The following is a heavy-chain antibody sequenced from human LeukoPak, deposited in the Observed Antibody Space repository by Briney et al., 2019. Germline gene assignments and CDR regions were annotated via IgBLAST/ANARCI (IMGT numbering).Heavy chain of an antibody. J-gene: IGHJ4*02. CDR3: ARGVVAITMIVVVITRGYYFDY. V-gene: IGHV4-34*01. CDR2: INHSGGT. Sequence: SETLSLTCAVYGGSFSGYYWSWIRQPPGKGLEWIGEINHSGGTNYNPSLKSRVTISVDTSKHQFSLQLSSVTAADTAVYYCARGVVAITMIVVVITRGYYFDYWGQGTLVTVSS. CDR1: GGSFSGYY. D-gene: IGHD3-22*01.